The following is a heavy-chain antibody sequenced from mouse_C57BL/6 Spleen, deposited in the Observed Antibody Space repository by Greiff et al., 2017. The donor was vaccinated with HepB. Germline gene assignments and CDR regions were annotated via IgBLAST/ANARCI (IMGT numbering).Heavy chain of an antibody. J-gene: IGHJ1*03. V-gene: IGHV3-1*01. CDR2: ISYSGST. D-gene: IGHD1-1*01. CDR3: ARDRTVVAAPWYFDV. CDR1: GYSITSGYD. Sequence: EVKLQESGPGMVKPSQSLSLTCTVTGYSITSGYDWHWIRHFPGNKLEWMGYISYSGSTNYNPSLKSRISITHDTSKNHFFLKLNSVTTEDTATYYCARDRTVVAAPWYFDVWGTGTTVTVSS.